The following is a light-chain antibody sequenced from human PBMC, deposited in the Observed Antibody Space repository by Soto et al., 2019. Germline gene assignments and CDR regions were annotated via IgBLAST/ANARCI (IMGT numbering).Light chain of an antibody. CDR3: QQYGSSPEIT. CDR1: QSVSSSY. V-gene: IGKV3-20*01. J-gene: IGKJ3*01. Sequence: EIVLTQSPGTLSLSPGERATLSCRASQSVSSSYLAWYQQKPGQAPRLLIDGASSRATGIPDRFSGSGSGTDFTLTISRLEPEDFAVYYCQQYGSSPEITFGPGTKVDIK. CDR2: GAS.